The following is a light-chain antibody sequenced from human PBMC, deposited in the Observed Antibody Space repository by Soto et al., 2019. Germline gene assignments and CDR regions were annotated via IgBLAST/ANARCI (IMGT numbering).Light chain of an antibody. CDR1: QTVSSSY. CDR2: GAS. J-gene: IGKJ3*01. Sequence: EIVLTQSPGTLSLSPGERATLSCRASQTVSSSYLGWYQQKAGQAPRLLIYGASGRATGIPDRFSGSGSGTDFTLTISGLEPEDFAVYYCQHYAMSPPFTFGPGTKVD. CDR3: QHYAMSPPFT. V-gene: IGKV3-20*01.